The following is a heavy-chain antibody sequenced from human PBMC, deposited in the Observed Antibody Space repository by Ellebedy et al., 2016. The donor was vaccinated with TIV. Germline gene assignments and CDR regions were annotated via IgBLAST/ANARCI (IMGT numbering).Heavy chain of an antibody. J-gene: IGHJ4*02. V-gene: IGHV3-9*01. CDR2: ISWNSGSI. CDR3: AKDFKRYFDWLSD. Sequence: SLKISXAASGFTFDDYAMHWVRQAPGKGLEWVSGISWNSGSIGYADSVKGRFTISRDNAKNSLYLQMNSLRAEDTALYYCAKDFKRYFDWLSDWGQGTLVTVSS. CDR1: GFTFDDYA. D-gene: IGHD3-9*01.